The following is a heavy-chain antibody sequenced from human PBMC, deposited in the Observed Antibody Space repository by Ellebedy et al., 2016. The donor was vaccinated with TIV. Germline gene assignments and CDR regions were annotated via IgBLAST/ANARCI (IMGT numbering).Heavy chain of an antibody. J-gene: IGHJ5*02. Sequence: GESLKISCAAWGFSFSNFWMSWVRQAPGKGLEWVAHIKTDGSETYYVDSVKGRFTISRDNSKNTLYLQMNSLRAEDTAVYYCARDPSTAWGQGTLVTVSS. CDR1: GFSFSNFW. CDR2: IKTDGSET. CDR3: ARDPSTA. V-gene: IGHV3-7*01. D-gene: IGHD1-1*01.